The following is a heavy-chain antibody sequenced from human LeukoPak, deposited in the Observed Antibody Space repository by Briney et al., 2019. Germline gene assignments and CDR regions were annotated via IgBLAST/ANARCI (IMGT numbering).Heavy chain of an antibody. Sequence: SETLSLTCTVSGGSISSYYWSWIRQPPGKGLEWNGYIYYSGSTNYNPSLKSRVTISVDTSKNQFSLKLSSVTAAATAVYYCARVKQQPLENWFDPWGQGTLVTVSS. CDR3: ARVKQQPLENWFDP. CDR1: GGSISSYY. J-gene: IGHJ5*02. CDR2: IYYSGST. V-gene: IGHV4-59*01. D-gene: IGHD6-13*01.